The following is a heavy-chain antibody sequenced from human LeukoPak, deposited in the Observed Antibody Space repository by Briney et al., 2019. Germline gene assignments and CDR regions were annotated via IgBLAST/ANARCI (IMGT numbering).Heavy chain of an antibody. CDR1: GFTFSDYY. D-gene: IGHD6-13*01. CDR2: ISGSGGST. CDR3: AKDPSSQYYFDY. J-gene: IGHJ4*02. V-gene: IGHV3-23*01. Sequence: GGSLRLSCAASGFTFSDYYMSWVRQAPGKGLEWVSAISGSGGSTYYADSVKGRFTISRDNSKNTLYLQMNSLRAEDTAVYYCAKDPSSQYYFDYWGQGTLVTVSS.